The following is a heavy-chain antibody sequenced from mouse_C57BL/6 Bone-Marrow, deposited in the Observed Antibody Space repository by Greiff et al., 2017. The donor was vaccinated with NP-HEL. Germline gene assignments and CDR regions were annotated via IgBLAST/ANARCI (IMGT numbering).Heavy chain of an antibody. CDR1: GFTFTDYY. D-gene: IGHD4-1*02. CDR2: IRNKANGYTT. Sequence: EVKLMESGGGLVQPGGSLSLSCAASGFTFTDYYMSWVRQPPGKALEWLGFIRNKANGYTTEYSASVKGRFTISRDNSQSILYLQMNALRAEDSATYYCARQLGLFDYWGQGTTLTVSS. V-gene: IGHV7-3*01. J-gene: IGHJ2*01. CDR3: ARQLGLFDY.